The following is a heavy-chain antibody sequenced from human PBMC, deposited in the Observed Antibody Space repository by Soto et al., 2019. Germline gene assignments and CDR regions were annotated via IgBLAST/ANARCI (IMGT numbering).Heavy chain of an antibody. CDR1: GFTFDDYT. CDR3: AKDIGGVHYYDSSGYPSNNYYGMDV. CDR2: ISWDGGST. D-gene: IGHD3-22*01. J-gene: IGHJ6*02. Sequence: GGSLRLSCAASGFTFDDYTMHWVRQAPGKGLEWVSLISWDGGSTYYADSVKGRFTISRDNSKNSLYLQMNSLRTEDTALYYCAKDIGGVHYYDSSGYPSNNYYGMDVWGQGTTVTVSS. V-gene: IGHV3-43*01.